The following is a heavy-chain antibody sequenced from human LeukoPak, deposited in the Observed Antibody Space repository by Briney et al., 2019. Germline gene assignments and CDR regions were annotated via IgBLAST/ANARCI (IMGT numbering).Heavy chain of an antibody. CDR3: ARDSPYSYSYYYMDV. J-gene: IGHJ6*03. V-gene: IGHV4-59*01. CDR1: GGSISSYY. Sequence: NSSETLSLTCTFSGGSISSYYWSWIRQPPGKGLEWIGYIYYIGNTNYNPSLKSRVTISIHTSKTQFSLELTSVTAADTAVYYCARDSPYSYSYYYMDVWGKGTTVTVSS. CDR2: IYYIGNT.